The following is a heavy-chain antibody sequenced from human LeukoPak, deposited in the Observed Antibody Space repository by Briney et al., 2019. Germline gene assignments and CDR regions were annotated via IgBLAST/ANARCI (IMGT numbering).Heavy chain of an antibody. Sequence: GGSLRLPCVASGFIVSSNYMNWVRQAPGKGLEWVSAVSSNSAYIYYADSLRGRFTISRDNAKSLLYLQINSLRADDTAVYYCAREGGRRRASNFDWFDPWGQGTLVTVSS. CDR3: AREGGRRRASNFDWFDP. D-gene: IGHD3-16*01. J-gene: IGHJ5*02. CDR1: GFIVSSNY. CDR2: VSSNSAYI. V-gene: IGHV3-21*06.